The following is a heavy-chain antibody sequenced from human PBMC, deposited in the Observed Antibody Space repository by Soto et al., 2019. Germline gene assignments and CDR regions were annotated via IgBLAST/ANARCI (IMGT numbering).Heavy chain of an antibody. CDR2: INPNSGGT. Sequence: ASVKVSCKASGYTFTGYYMHWVRQAPGQGLEWMGWINPNSGGTNYAQKFQGWVTMTRDTSISTAYMELSRLRSDDTAVYYCARSSGPVVPAAVGSGYDYQDVWGRGTTVTVSS. J-gene: IGHJ6*03. CDR1: GYTFTGYY. CDR3: ARSSGPVVPAAVGSGYDYQDV. V-gene: IGHV1-2*04. D-gene: IGHD2-2*01.